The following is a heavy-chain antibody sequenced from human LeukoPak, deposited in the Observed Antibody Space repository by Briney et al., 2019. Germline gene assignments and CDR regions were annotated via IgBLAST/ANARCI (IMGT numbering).Heavy chain of an antibody. CDR2: ISNDGSNK. Sequence: GRSLRLSCAASGITFSNYGMHWVRQAPGKGLEWVAVISNDGSNKYYADSVKGRFTISRDNSKNTLYLQMDSVRAADTAVYYCAEDYWAAAGFFDHWGQGTLVTVSS. D-gene: IGHD6-13*01. CDR1: GITFSNYG. CDR3: AEDYWAAAGFFDH. J-gene: IGHJ4*02. V-gene: IGHV3-30*18.